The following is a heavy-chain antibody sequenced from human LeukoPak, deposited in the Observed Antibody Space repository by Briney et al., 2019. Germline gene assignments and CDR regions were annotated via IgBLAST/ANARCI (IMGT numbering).Heavy chain of an antibody. D-gene: IGHD2-21*02. CDR1: GFTFDDYA. V-gene: IGHV3-9*01. Sequence: PGGSLRLSCAASGFTFDDYAMHWVRQAPGKGLEWVSGISWNSGSIGYADSVKGRFTISRDNSKNTLYLQMNSLRAEDTAVYYCARAGLAYCGGDCYGFDYWGQGTLVTVSS. CDR2: ISWNSGSI. J-gene: IGHJ4*02. CDR3: ARAGLAYCGGDCYGFDY.